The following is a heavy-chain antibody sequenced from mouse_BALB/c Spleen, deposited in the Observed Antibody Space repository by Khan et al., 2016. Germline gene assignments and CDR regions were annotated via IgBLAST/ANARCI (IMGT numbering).Heavy chain of an antibody. CDR1: GFTFSNYW. V-gene: IGHV6-6*02. CDR3: TRDGYFDV. CDR2: IRLKSNNYAT. J-gene: IGHJ1*01. Sequence: EVQLQESGGGLVQPGGSMKLSCVASGFTFSNYWMNWVRQSPEKGLEWVAEIRLKSNNYATHYAASVKGRFTISRDDSKSSVYLQMNNLRAEDTGIYYWTRDGYFDVWGAGTTVTVSS.